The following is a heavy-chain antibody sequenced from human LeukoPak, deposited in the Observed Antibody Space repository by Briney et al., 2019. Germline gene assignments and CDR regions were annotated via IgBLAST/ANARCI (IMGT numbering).Heavy chain of an antibody. Sequence: PGRSLRLSCAASVFTFSSYAMNWVRQAPGKGLEGVSHIRSSCSTKYYADSVKGRFTISRDNAKTSLYLQMNSLRAEDTAVYYCARDAGDTFSDYWGQGTLVTVSS. V-gene: IGHV3-48*03. D-gene: IGHD5-18*01. J-gene: IGHJ4*02. CDR1: VFTFSSYA. CDR3: ARDAGDTFSDY. CDR2: IRSSCSTK.